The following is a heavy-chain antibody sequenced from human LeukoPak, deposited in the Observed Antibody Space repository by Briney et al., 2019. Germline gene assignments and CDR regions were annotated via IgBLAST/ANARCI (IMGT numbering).Heavy chain of an antibody. D-gene: IGHD2-8*02. J-gene: IGHJ4*02. CDR2: IRYDGSNK. Sequence: PGGSLRLSCAASGFTFSNYGMHWVRQAPGKGLEWVVFIRYDGSNKYYADSVKGRFTISRDNSKNTLYLQMNSLRAEDTAVYYCATYRQVLLPFESWGQGTLVTVSS. CDR1: GFTFSNYG. V-gene: IGHV3-30*02. CDR3: ATYRQVLLPFES.